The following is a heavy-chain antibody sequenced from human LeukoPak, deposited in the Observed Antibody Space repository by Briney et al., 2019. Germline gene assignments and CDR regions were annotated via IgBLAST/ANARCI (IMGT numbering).Heavy chain of an antibody. J-gene: IGHJ6*02. CDR1: GYTFTSYG. V-gene: IGHV1-18*01. Sequence: GASVKVSCKSSGYTFTSYGISWVRQAPGQGLEWMGWISAYNGNTNYAQKLQGRVTMTTDTSTSTAYMELRSLRSDDTAVYYCARDDIVVVPAAIRDIRRPSPYYYYGMDVWVQGTTVTVSS. CDR3: ARDDIVVVPAAIRDIRRPSPYYYYGMDV. D-gene: IGHD2-2*01. CDR2: ISAYNGNT.